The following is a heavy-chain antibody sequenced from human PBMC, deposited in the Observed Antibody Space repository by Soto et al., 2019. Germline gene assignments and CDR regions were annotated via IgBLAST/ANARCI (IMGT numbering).Heavy chain of an antibody. D-gene: IGHD2-8*01. V-gene: IGHV1-3*01. Sequence: GASVKVSCKASGYTFTSYAMHWVRQAPGQRLKWMGWINAGNGNTKYSQKFQGRVTITRDTSASTAYMELSSLRSEDTAVYYCARGCTNGVCYVNFDYWGQGTLVTVSS. CDR2: INAGNGNT. J-gene: IGHJ4*02. CDR3: ARGCTNGVCYVNFDY. CDR1: GYTFTSYA.